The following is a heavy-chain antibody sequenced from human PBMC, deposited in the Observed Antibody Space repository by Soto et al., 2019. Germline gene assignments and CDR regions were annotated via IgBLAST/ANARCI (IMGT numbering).Heavy chain of an antibody. J-gene: IGHJ4*02. CDR3: ARHDYIWGSYRHFGY. V-gene: IGHV4-39*01. CDR2: MYYSGST. Sequence: SGTLSLSCTASGGSISSGSFFWGWIRQPPGKGLEWIGSMYYSGSTYYNPSLKSRVTISVDTAKTQFSMKLSSVTAADTAVYFCARHDYIWGSYRHFGYWGQGTLVTVSS. CDR1: GGSISSGSFF. D-gene: IGHD3-16*02.